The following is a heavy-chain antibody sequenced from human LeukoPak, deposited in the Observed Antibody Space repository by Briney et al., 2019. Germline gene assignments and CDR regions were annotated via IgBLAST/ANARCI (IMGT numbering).Heavy chain of an antibody. CDR3: ARAGGNFELDY. J-gene: IGHJ4*02. CDR2: IYYSGST. Sequence: SETLSLTCTVSGGSISSYYWSWIRQPPGKGLEWIGYIYYSGSTNYNPSLKSRVTISVDTSKNQFSLKLSSVTAADTAVYYCARAGGNFELDYWGQGTLVTVSS. CDR1: GGSISSYY. V-gene: IGHV4-59*01. D-gene: IGHD4-23*01.